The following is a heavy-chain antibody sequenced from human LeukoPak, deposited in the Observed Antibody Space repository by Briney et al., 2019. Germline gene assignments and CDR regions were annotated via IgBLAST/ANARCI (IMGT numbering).Heavy chain of an antibody. Sequence: SETLSLTCTVSGGSISSYYWNWIRQPPGKGLEWIGYIYYSGSTNYNPSLKSRVTISVDTSKNQFSLKLSSVTDADTAMYYCARVGSRWSWFDPWGQGTLVTASS. V-gene: IGHV4-59*01. CDR3: ARVGSRWSWFDP. J-gene: IGHJ5*02. D-gene: IGHD2-15*01. CDR1: GGSISSYY. CDR2: IYYSGST.